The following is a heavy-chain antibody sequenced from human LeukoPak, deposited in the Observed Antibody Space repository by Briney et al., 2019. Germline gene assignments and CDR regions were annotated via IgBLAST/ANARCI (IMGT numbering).Heavy chain of an antibody. Sequence: GGSLRLSCAASGFTFDDYTMHWVRQAPGKGLEWVSLISWDGDSTYYADSVKGRFTISRDNSKKSLYLQMNSLRTEDTALYHCAKDKAYGSGRGYYGLDVWGQGTTVTVSS. CDR1: GFTFDDYT. V-gene: IGHV3-43*01. J-gene: IGHJ6*02. D-gene: IGHD3-10*01. CDR2: ISWDGDST. CDR3: AKDKAYGSGRGYYGLDV.